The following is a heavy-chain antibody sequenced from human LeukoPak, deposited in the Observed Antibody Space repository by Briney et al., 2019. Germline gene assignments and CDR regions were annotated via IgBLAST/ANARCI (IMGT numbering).Heavy chain of an antibody. CDR2: IYYSGST. CDR3: ARDSGKYRRGENWFDP. Sequence: SETLSLTCTVSLGSLSSGGYYWRWLRQHPGRGLEWLGYIYYSGSTYYNPSLKSRVTISVDTSKNQSSLKLSSVTAADTAVYYCARDSGKYRRGENWFDPWGQGTLVTVSS. J-gene: IGHJ5*02. CDR1: LGSLSSGGYY. V-gene: IGHV4-31*03. D-gene: IGHD3-10*01.